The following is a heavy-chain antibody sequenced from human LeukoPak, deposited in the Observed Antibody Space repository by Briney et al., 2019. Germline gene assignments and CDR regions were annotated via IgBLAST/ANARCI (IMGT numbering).Heavy chain of an antibody. CDR3: ARGRDIVVVPAVTFPEDYYYYMDV. D-gene: IGHD2-2*01. V-gene: IGHV1-2*02. CDR2: INPNSGGT. CDR1: GYTFTSYA. J-gene: IGHJ6*03. Sequence: ASVKVSCKASGYTFTSYAMNWARQAPGQGLEWMGWINPNSGGTNYAQKFQGRVTMTRDTSISTAYMELSRLRSDDTAVYYCARGRDIVVVPAVTFPEDYYYYMDVWGKGTTVTVSS.